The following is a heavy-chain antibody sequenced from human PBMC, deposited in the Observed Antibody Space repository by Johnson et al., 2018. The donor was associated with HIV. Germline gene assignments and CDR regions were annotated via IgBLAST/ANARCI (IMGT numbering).Heavy chain of an antibody. D-gene: IGHD3-10*01. J-gene: IGHJ3*02. Sequence: QVQLVESGGGLVQPGGSLRLSCAASGFTVSSYDMHWVRQAPGKGLEWVAVISYDGSNKYYADSVKGRFTISRANSKNTLYLQMISRRAEDTAVYYCAKEMEGYYGSGKGDAFDIWGQGTMVTVSS. CDR3: AKEMEGYYGSGKGDAFDI. CDR2: ISYDGSNK. V-gene: IGHV3-30*18. CDR1: GFTVSSYD.